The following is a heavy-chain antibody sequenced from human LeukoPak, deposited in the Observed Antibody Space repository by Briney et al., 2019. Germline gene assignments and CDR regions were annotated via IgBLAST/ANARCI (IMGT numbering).Heavy chain of an antibody. V-gene: IGHV3-30*18. J-gene: IGHJ4*02. CDR3: AHDYGGHQFDY. CDR1: GFTFSSFG. CDR2: ISFDGSNQ. D-gene: IGHD4-23*01. Sequence: PGGSLRLSCAASGFTFSSFGMHWGRQAPGQGLEWVAVISFDGSNQYYADSVKGRFTIYRDNFKNTVYLQMNSLRAEDTAVYYCAHDYGGHQFDYWGQGTLVTVSS.